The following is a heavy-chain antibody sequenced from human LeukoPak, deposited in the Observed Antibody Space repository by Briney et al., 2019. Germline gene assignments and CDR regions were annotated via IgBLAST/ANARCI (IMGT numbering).Heavy chain of an antibody. V-gene: IGHV3-74*01. CDR2: INSDGSST. Sequence: PGGSLRLSCAASGFTFSSYWMHWVRQAPGKGLVWVSRINSDGSSTSYADSVKGRFTISRDNAKNTLYLQMNSLRVEDTAVYYCARTTEGYAGGPGYSYYYYMDVWGKGTTVTISS. CDR3: ARTTEGYAGGPGYSYYYYMDV. D-gene: IGHD5-12*01. J-gene: IGHJ6*03. CDR1: GFTFSSYW.